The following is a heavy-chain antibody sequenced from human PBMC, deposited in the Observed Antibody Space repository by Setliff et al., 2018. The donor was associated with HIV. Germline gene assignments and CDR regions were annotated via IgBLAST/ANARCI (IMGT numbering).Heavy chain of an antibody. V-gene: IGHV4-34*01. Sequence: PSETLSLTCAVYVGSFSGHYWIWIRQPPGKGLEWIGETNPSGSTKYNPSLKSRVTISLDASKNRVSLNLTSVTAADTAVYYCARAPGTSMIVLVTHVAFDIWGQGTMVTVSS. CDR3: ARAPGTSMIVLVTHVAFDI. CDR2: TNPSGST. CDR1: VGSFSGHY. D-gene: IGHD3-22*01. J-gene: IGHJ3*02.